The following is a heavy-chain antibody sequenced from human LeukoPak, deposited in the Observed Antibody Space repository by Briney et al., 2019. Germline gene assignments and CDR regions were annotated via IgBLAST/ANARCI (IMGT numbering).Heavy chain of an antibody. V-gene: IGHV1-18*01. D-gene: IGHD3-16*02. J-gene: IGHJ3*01. CDR2: ISAYNGKT. CDR1: GYEFSSYG. Sequence: GASVKVSCKASGYEFSSYGISWVRQAPGQGLEWMGWISAYNGKTKYAEKFQGRLTMTTETSTSIAYMELRRLTSGDTAVYYCAKDSPRDDYVRGSYRYSRRGLDTWGQGTLVTASS. CDR3: AKDSPRDDYVRGSYRYSRRGLDT.